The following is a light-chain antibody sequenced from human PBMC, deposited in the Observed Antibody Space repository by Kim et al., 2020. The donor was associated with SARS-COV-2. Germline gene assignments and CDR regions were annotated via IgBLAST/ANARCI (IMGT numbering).Light chain of an antibody. CDR3: GSWDSSLSGYV. CDR1: SSTVASNY. CDR2: DNN. J-gene: IGLJ1*01. Sequence: GQKVTISCSGSSSTVASNYVSWYRQFPGTAPQLLIYDNNKRPSGIPDRFSGSKSGTSATLGITGLQTGDEADYYCGSWDSSLSGYVFGSGTKVTVL. V-gene: IGLV1-51*01.